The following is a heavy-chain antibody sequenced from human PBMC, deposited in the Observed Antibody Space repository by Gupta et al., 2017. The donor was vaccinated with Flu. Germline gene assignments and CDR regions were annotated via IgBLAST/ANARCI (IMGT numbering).Heavy chain of an antibody. CDR1: GFTFSSYW. Sequence: EVQLVESGGGLVQPGGSLRLSCAASGFTFSSYWIHWVRQAPGKGLVWVSRINSDGSSTSYADAVKGRFTISRDNAKKTRYLKMKRLRAEDTAVYYCIRGDSGSYRLDYWGQGTRVTVSS. J-gene: IGHJ4*02. CDR2: INSDGSST. D-gene: IGHD1-26*01. V-gene: IGHV3-74*01. CDR3: IRGDSGSYRLDY.